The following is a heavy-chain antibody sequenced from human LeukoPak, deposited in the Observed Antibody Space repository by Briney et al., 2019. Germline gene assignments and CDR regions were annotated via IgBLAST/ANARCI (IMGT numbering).Heavy chain of an antibody. CDR3: TRGHPGEFDY. V-gene: IGHV3-33*01. Sequence: PGRSLRLSCAASGFTFSSYGMHWVRQAPGKGLEWVAVIWYDGSNKYYADSVKGRFTISRDNSKNTLYLQMNSLRAEDTAVYSCTRGHPGEFDYWGQGTLVTVSS. J-gene: IGHJ4*02. D-gene: IGHD3-10*01. CDR2: IWYDGSNK. CDR1: GFTFSSYG.